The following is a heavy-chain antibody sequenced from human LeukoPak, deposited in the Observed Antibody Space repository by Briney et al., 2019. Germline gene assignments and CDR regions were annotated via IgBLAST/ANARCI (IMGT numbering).Heavy chain of an antibody. D-gene: IGHD1-26*01. V-gene: IGHV4-39*01. Sequence: SETLSLTCTVSGGSISGSSYYWGWIRQPPGKGLEWIGSIYYSGSTYYNPSLKSRVTISVDTSKNQFSLKLSSVTAADTAVYYCASGGGSYYGGWFDPWGQGTLVTVSS. CDR2: IYYSGST. CDR3: ASGGGSYYGGWFDP. J-gene: IGHJ5*02. CDR1: GGSISGSSYY.